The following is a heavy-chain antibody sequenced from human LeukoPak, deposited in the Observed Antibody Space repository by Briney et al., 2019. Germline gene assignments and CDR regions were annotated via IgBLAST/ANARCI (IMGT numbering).Heavy chain of an antibody. CDR3: ARELHSGSYYFDY. D-gene: IGHD1-26*01. V-gene: IGHV1-46*01. Sequence: ASVKVSCKASGYTFTGYYMHWVRQAPGQGLEWMGWINPSGGSTSYAQKFQGRVTMTRDMSTSTVYMELSSLRSEDTAVYYCARELHSGSYYFDYWGQGTLVTVSS. J-gene: IGHJ4*02. CDR2: INPSGGST. CDR1: GYTFTGYY.